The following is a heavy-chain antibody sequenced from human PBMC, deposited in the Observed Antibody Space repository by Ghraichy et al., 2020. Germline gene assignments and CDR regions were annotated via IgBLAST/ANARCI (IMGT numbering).Heavy chain of an antibody. CDR1: GFTVSSNY. V-gene: IGHV3-66*01. Sequence: GESLNISCAASGFTVSSNYMSWVRQAPGKGLEWVPVIYSGGSTYYADSVKGRFTISRDNSKNTLYLQMNSLRAEDTAVYYCARESLVCSGGSCTQYYYYGMDVWGQGTTVTVSS. J-gene: IGHJ6*02. CDR2: IYSGGST. CDR3: ARESLVCSGGSCTQYYYYGMDV. D-gene: IGHD2-15*01.